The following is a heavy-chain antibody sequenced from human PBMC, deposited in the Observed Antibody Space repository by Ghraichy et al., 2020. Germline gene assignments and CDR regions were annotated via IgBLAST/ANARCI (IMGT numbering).Heavy chain of an antibody. CDR1: GGSFSGYY. J-gene: IGHJ6*02. Sequence: SETLSLTCAVYGGSFSGYYWSWIRQAPGKGLEWIGEINHSGSTNYNPSLKSRLTISVDTSKNQFSLKLSSVTAADTAVYYCARDLRYFDWGQYYGMDVWGQGTTVTVSS. CDR2: INHSGST. CDR3: ARDLRYFDWGQYYGMDV. V-gene: IGHV4-34*01. D-gene: IGHD3-9*01.